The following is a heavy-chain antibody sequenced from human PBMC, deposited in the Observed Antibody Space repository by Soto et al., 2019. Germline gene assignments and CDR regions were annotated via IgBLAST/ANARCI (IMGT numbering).Heavy chain of an antibody. D-gene: IGHD1-1*01. Sequence: EVQLVESGGGLVQPGRSLRLSCAASGFTFDDYTMHWVRQVPGKGLEWVSGISWSSADIGYADSVKGRFTISRDNAKNSLYLEMNSLRVEDTALYYCVKEIGGTTLLEPYDYGGQGTLVTVSS. CDR3: VKEIGGTTLLEPYDY. CDR2: ISWSSADI. J-gene: IGHJ4*02. CDR1: GFTFDDYT. V-gene: IGHV3-9*01.